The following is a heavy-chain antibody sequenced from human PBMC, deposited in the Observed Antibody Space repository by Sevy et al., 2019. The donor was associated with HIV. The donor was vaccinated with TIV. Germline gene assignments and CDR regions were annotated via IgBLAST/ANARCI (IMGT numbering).Heavy chain of an antibody. J-gene: IGHJ4*02. CDR1: GYSFTSYW. D-gene: IGHD1-26*01. V-gene: IGHV5-51*01. CDR3: ARRSTGIVGTHFDY. CDR2: IYPGNSDT. Sequence: GESLKISCKGSGYSFTSYWIGWVRQMPGKGLEWMGIIYPGNSDTRHSPSFQGQVTISADKSITTAYLQWSSLMASDTAMYYCARRSTGIVGTHFDYWGQGTLVTVSS.